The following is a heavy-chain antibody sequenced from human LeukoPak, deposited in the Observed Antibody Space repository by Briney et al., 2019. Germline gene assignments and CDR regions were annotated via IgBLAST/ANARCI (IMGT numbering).Heavy chain of an antibody. CDR2: VSGYTGDS. CDR1: GYTFSNYN. CDR3: ARVAYYYDSAGKSLKFFYGMDV. D-gene: IGHD3-22*01. Sequence: ASVKVSCKASGYTFSNYNVSWVRQAPGQGLEWVGWVSGYTGDSQKSQKLQGRVTMTRDTSISTAYMELSSLRSEDTAVYYCARVAYYYDSAGKSLKFFYGMDVWGQGTTVTVSS. J-gene: IGHJ6*02. V-gene: IGHV1-18*01.